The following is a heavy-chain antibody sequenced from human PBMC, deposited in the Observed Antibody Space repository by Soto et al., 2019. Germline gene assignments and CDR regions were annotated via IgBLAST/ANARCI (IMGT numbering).Heavy chain of an antibody. J-gene: IGHJ5*02. Sequence: PGGSLRLSCAASGFTISSYAMHWVRQAPGKGLEWVSVIYSGGSTYYADSVKGRFTISRHNSKNTLYLQMNSLRAEDTAVYYCSVRVGSAWGQGTLVTVSS. D-gene: IGHD3-10*01. V-gene: IGHV3-53*04. CDR3: SVRVGSA. CDR1: GFTISSYA. CDR2: IYSGGST.